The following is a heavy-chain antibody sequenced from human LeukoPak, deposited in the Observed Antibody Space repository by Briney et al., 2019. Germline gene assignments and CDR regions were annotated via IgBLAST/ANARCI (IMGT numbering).Heavy chain of an antibody. J-gene: IGHJ4*02. CDR3: ARRGYFDS. CDR2: IFYTGST. CDR1: GGSISTYY. Sequence: SETLSLACTVSGGSISTYYLSWIRQPPGKGLEWIGYIFYTGSTTYNPSLQGRVTISVDTSKNQFSLKLSSVTAADTAVYYCARRGYFDSWGQGTLVTVSS. V-gene: IGHV4-59*08.